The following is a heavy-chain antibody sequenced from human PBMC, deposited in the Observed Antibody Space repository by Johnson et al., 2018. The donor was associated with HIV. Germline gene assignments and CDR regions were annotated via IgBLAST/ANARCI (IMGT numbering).Heavy chain of an antibody. CDR2: SRSSGSTI. CDR1: GFTFSDYY. Sequence: QVQLVESGGGVVQPGGSLRLSCAASGFTFSDYYMSWIRQAPGKGLEWVAYSRSSGSTIYYADSVKGRFTIARDNAKNSLYLQVNSLRAEDTAVYYCASSYSRWDDVFDIWGQGTMVTVSS. CDR3: ASSYSRWDDVFDI. V-gene: IGHV3-11*04. D-gene: IGHD1-26*01. J-gene: IGHJ3*02.